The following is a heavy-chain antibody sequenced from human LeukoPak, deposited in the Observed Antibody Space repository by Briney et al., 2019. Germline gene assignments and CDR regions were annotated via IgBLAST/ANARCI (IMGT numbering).Heavy chain of an antibody. CDR3: ARGSPWDH. CDR2: ISPSGGTI. V-gene: IGHV3-48*04. Sequence: PGGSLRLSCAASGFTFSSYSMTWVRQAPEKGLEWLSYISPSGGTIYYADSVKGRFTISRDNAKNSLYLQMNSLRVGDTAVYYCARGSPWDHWGQGSLVTVSS. J-gene: IGHJ4*02. D-gene: IGHD3-10*01. CDR1: GFTFSSYS.